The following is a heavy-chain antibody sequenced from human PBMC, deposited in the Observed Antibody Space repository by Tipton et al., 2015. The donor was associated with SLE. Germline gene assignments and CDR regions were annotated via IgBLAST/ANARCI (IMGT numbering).Heavy chain of an antibody. CDR2: INHSGST. CDR1: GGFISSNSYY. V-gene: IGHV4-39*01. Sequence: GLVKPSETLSLTCTVSGGFISSNSYYWGWIRQPPGKGLEWIGEINHSGSTNYNPSLKSRVTISVDTSKNQFSLKLNSVTAADTAVYYCARQGIWYFDLWGRGTLVTVSS. CDR3: ARQGIWYFDL. J-gene: IGHJ2*01.